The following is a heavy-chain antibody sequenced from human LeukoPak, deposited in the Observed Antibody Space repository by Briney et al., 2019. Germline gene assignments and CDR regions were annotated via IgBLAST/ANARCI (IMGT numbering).Heavy chain of an antibody. V-gene: IGHV1-2*02. CDR1: GYTFTGYY. CDR3: ARAPSPHSTGWYEMFES. J-gene: IGHJ4*02. D-gene: IGHD6-19*01. CDR2: INPNSGGT. Sequence: ASVKVSCKASGYTFTGYYMHWVRQAPGQGLEWMGWINPNSGGTNYAQKFQGRVTMTRDTSISTAYLEVTRLRSDDTAVYFCARAPSPHSTGWYEMFESWGQGTLVTVSS.